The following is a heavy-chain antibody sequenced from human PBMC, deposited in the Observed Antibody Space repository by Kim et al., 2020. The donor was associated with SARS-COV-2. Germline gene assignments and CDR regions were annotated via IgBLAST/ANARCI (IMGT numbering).Heavy chain of an antibody. CDR2: VFYKGTT. Sequence: SETLSLTCSVSGGSINGNYWTWIRQSPVKGLEWIGFVFYKGTTNLNPSLKSRVTMSVDTSKNQFSLRLNSVTAADTAVYYCARFVPPKKWELPGGMDVWGKGTTVTVSA. V-gene: IGHV4-59*08. CDR1: GGSINGNY. CDR3: ARFVPPKKWELPGGMDV. D-gene: IGHD1-26*01. J-gene: IGHJ6*04.